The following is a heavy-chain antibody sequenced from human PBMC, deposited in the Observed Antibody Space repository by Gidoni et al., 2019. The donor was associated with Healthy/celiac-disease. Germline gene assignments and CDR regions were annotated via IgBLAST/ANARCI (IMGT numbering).Heavy chain of an antibody. CDR2: ISGSGGST. CDR1: GFTFSSYA. V-gene: IGHV3-23*01. J-gene: IGHJ5*02. CDR3: AKAGPVAATPLWFDP. Sequence: EVQLLESGGGLVQPGGSLRLSCAASGFTFSSYAMSWVRQAPGKGREGVSAISGSGGSTYYADSVKGRFTIARDNSKNTLYLQMNSLRAEDTAVYYCAKAGPVAATPLWFDPWGQGTLVTVSS. D-gene: IGHD2-15*01.